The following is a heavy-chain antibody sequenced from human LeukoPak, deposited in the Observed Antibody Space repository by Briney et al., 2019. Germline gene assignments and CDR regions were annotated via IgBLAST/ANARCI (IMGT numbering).Heavy chain of an antibody. CDR3: ARVRRVAQGWSDY. D-gene: IGHD6-19*01. CDR1: GGSISSGGYY. V-gene: IGHV4-31*03. CDR2: IYYSGGT. J-gene: IGHJ4*02. Sequence: SQTLSLTCTVSGGSISSGGYYWSWIRQHPGKGLEWIGYIYYSGGTYYNPSLKSRVTISVDTSKNQFPLKLSSVTAADTAVYYCARVRRVAQGWSDYWGQGTLVTVSS.